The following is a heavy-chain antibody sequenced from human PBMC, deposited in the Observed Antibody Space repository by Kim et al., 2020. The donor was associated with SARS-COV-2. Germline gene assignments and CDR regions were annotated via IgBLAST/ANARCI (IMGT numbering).Heavy chain of an antibody. CDR3: VKEVHVDTAM. CDR2: ISNDGSYK. D-gene: IGHD5-18*01. J-gene: IGHJ4*02. Sequence: GGSLRLSCAASGFTFSRFGMHWVRQAPGKGLEWVAVISNDGSYKEYADSVKGRFTISRDNSKNTLYLQMNSLRAEDTAVYYCVKEVHVDTAMWGQGTLVTVSS. V-gene: IGHV3-30*18. CDR1: GFTFSRFG.